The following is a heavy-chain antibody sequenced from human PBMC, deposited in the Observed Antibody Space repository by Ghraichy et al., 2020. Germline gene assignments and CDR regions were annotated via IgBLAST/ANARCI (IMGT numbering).Heavy chain of an antibody. Sequence: GESLNISCAASGFTFSSYSMNWVRQAPGKGLEWVSSISSSSSYIYYADSVKGRFTISRDNAKNSLYLQMNSLRAEDTAVYYCARVGYLYGGNLIDYWGQGTLVTVSS. V-gene: IGHV3-21*01. CDR2: ISSSSSYI. CDR1: GFTFSSYS. CDR3: ARVGYLYGGNLIDY. J-gene: IGHJ4*02. D-gene: IGHD4-23*01.